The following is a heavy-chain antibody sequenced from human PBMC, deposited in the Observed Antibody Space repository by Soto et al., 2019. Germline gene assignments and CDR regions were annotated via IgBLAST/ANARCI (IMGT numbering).Heavy chain of an antibody. V-gene: IGHV1-3*01. D-gene: IGHD2-15*01. J-gene: IGHJ4*02. Sequence: ASVKVSCKASGGTFSSYAISWVRQAPGQRLEWMGWINAGNGNTKYSQKFQGRVTITRDTSASTAYMELSSLRSEDTAVYYCASRYCSGGSCFPFDYWGQGTLVTVSS. CDR1: GGTFSSYA. CDR3: ASRYCSGGSCFPFDY. CDR2: INAGNGNT.